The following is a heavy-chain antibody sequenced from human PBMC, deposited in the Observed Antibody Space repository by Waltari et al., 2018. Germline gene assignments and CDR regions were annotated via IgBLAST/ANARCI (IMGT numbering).Heavy chain of an antibody. J-gene: IGHJ4*02. Sequence: QVQLQESGPGLVTPSETLSLTCAVSGYSISIGYYWGWIRQPPGKGLEWIGSIYHSGSTYYNPSLKSRVTISVDTSKNQFSLKLSSVTAADTAVYYCAMPYYDFWSGLDYWGQGTLVTVSS. CDR1: GYSISIGYY. CDR3: AMPYYDFWSGLDY. D-gene: IGHD3-3*01. V-gene: IGHV4-38-2*01. CDR2: IYHSGST.